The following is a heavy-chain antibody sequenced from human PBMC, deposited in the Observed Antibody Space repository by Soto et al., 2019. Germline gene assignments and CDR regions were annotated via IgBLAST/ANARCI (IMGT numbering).Heavy chain of an antibody. CDR2: INNRGDET. D-gene: IGHD4-17*01. CDR1: GFTFSAYA. CDR3: AKGVYGDYT. V-gene: IGHV3-23*01. J-gene: IGHJ4*02. Sequence: EVQLLESGGGLIQPGGSLRLSCAGSGFTFSAYALTWVRQAPGKGPEWVSSINNRGDETHYADSVKGRFTISGDNSKNTLFLQMNSLRAEDTAVYYCAKGVYGDYTWGQGTLVTVSS.